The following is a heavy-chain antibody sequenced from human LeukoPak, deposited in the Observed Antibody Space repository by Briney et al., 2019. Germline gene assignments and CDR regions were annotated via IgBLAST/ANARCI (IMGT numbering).Heavy chain of an antibody. Sequence: GGSLRLSCAASGFTFSNVWMSWVRQAPGKGLEWVARIRADGTTDYAAPVKGRFTISRDDSMNTLSLQMDSLKTGDTAVYYCAADVPSPLAQIDYCGQGTPVTVSS. V-gene: IGHV3-15*01. D-gene: IGHD1-14*01. CDR2: IRADGTT. CDR3: AADVPSPLAQIDY. J-gene: IGHJ4*02. CDR1: GFTFSNVW.